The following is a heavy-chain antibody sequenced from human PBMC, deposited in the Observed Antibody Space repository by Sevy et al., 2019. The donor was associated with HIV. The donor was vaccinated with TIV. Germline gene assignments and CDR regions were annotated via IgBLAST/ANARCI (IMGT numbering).Heavy chain of an antibody. J-gene: IGHJ4*01. CDR3: AKDHVSITSRQGYFDY. CDR1: GFIFSNYA. D-gene: IGHD6-6*01. V-gene: IGHV3-23*01. Sequence: GGSLRLSCAASGFIFSNYAMNWVRQAPGKGLEWVSTISGTGLSTYYTDSVKGRFTISRVNSKNTLYLQMNSLRADDMAIYYSAKDHVSITSRQGYFDYWGQGTLVTVSS. CDR2: ISGTGLST.